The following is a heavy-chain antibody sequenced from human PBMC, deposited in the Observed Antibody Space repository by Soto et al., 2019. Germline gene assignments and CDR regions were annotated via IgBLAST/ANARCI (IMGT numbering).Heavy chain of an antibody. V-gene: IGHV3-21*01. CDR2: ISSSSSYI. J-gene: IGHJ5*02. CDR3: ARDRRVSSGWLGDWFDP. Sequence: PGGSLRLSCAASGFTFSSYSMNWVRQAPGKGLEWVSSISSSSSYIYYADSVKGRFTISRDNAKNSLYLQMNSLRAEDTAVYYCARDRRVSSGWLGDWFDPWGQGTLVTVSS. D-gene: IGHD6-19*01. CDR1: GFTFSSYS.